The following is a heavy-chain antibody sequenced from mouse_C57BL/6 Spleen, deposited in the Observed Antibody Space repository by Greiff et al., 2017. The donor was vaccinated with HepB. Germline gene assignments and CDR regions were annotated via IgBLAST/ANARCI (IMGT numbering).Heavy chain of an antibody. J-gene: IGHJ1*03. Sequence: VQLQQPGAELVMPGASVKLSCKASGYTFTSYWMHWVKQRPGQGLEWIGEIDPSDSYTNYNQKFKGKSTVTVDKSSSTAYMQLSSLTSEDSAVYYCARGRHGSRGYCDVWGTGTTVTVSS. CDR1: GYTFTSYW. CDR3: ARGRHGSRGYCDV. CDR2: IDPSDSYT. V-gene: IGHV1-69*01.